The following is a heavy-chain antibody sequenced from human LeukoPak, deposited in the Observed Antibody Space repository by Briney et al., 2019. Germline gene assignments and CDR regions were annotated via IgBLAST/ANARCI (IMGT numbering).Heavy chain of an antibody. D-gene: IGHD3-22*01. CDR1: GFTFSSYS. J-gene: IGHJ4*02. CDR3: ARNSDSSGDFDY. CDR2: IISSSSTI. Sequence: GGSLRLSCAASGFTFSSYSMNWVRQAPGKGLEGVSYIISSSSTIYYADSVKGRFTISRDNAKNSLYLQMNGLRAEDTAVYYCARNSDSSGDFDYWGQGTLVTVSS. V-gene: IGHV3-48*01.